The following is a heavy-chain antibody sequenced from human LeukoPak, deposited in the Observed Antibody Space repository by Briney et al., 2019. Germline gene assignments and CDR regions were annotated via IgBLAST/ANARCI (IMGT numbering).Heavy chain of an antibody. D-gene: IGHD3-22*01. CDR1: GFTVSSNY. V-gene: IGHV3-53*01. J-gene: IGHJ3*02. Sequence: PGGSLRLSCAASGFTVSSNYMSWVRQAPGKGLEWVSVIYSGGSTYYADSVKGRFTISKDNSKNTLYLQMNSLRAEDTAVYYCARGSITMIVVVIVGVDAFDIWGQGTMVTVSS. CDR2: IYSGGST. CDR3: ARGSITMIVVVIVGVDAFDI.